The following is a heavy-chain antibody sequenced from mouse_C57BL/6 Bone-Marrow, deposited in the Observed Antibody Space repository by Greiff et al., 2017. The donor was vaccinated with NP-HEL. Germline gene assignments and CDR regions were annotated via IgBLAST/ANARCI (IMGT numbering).Heavy chain of an antibody. J-gene: IGHJ2*01. Sequence: VQLQQSGAELVRPGASVKLSCTASGFNIKDDYMHWVKQRPEQGLEWIGWIDPENGDTEYASKFQGKATITADKSSNTAYLQLSSLTSEDPAVYYCTTSYYDYFDYWGQGTTLTVSS. CDR2: IDPENGDT. D-gene: IGHD2-4*01. CDR3: TTSYYDYFDY. CDR1: GFNIKDDY. V-gene: IGHV14-4*01.